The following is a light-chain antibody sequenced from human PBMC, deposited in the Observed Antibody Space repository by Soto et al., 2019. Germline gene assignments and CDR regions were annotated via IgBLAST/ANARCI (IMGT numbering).Light chain of an antibody. CDR2: AAS. CDR3: QQTYSTPRT. J-gene: IGKJ1*01. Sequence: DIQMTQSPSSLSASVGDRVTITCRASQSISSYLNWYQQKPGKAPKLLIYAASSLQSGVPSRFSGSGSGTEFTLTISSLQPEDVVTYYCQQTYSTPRTFGQGTKVEIK. V-gene: IGKV1-39*01. CDR1: QSISSY.